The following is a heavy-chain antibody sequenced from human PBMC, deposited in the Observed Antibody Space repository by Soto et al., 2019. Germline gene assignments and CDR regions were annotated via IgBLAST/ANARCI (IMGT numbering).Heavy chain of an antibody. CDR1: GGSISSSSYY. CDR2: IYYSGST. Sequence: QVQLQESGPGLVKPSQTLSLTCTVSGGSISSSSYYWSWIRQHPGKGLEWIGYIYYSGSTYYNPSLKSRVTISVDTSKNQFSLKLSSVTAADTAVYYCARVCGGDCHYGMDVRGQGTTVSVSS. V-gene: IGHV4-31*03. J-gene: IGHJ6*02. D-gene: IGHD2-21*02. CDR3: ARVCGGDCHYGMDV.